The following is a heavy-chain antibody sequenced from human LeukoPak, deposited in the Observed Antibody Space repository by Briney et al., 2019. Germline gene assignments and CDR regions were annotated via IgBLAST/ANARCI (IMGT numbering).Heavy chain of an antibody. CDR2: ISWNGGST. D-gene: IGHD6-13*01. CDR1: GFTFDDYG. J-gene: IGHJ4*02. Sequence: GGSLRLSCAASGFTFDDYGMSWVRQAPGKGLEWVSGISWNGGSTGYADSVKGRFTISRDNAKNSLYLQMNSLRAEDTALYYCARGDVAAADSNYFDYWGQGTLVTVSS. V-gene: IGHV3-20*04. CDR3: ARGDVAAADSNYFDY.